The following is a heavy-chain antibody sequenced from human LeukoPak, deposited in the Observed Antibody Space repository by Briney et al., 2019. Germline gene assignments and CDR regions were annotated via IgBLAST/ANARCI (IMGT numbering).Heavy chain of an antibody. Sequence: SETLSLTCTVSGDSISSYYWSWIRQPAGKGLEWIGRMYVSGSTNYNPSLKGRVTMSVDTSKNQFSLKMTSVTAADTAFYYCARDMVRGVKAYLSWFDPWGQGILVTVST. CDR3: ARDMVRGVKAYLSWFDP. J-gene: IGHJ5*02. CDR1: GDSISSYY. V-gene: IGHV4-4*07. CDR2: MYVSGST. D-gene: IGHD3-10*01.